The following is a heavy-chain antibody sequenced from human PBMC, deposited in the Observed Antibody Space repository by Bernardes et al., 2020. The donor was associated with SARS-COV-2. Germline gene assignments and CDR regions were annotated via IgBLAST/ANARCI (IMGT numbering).Heavy chain of an antibody. J-gene: IGHJ4*02. CDR3: ARQRFTRAAPNWYSDYVDF. Sequence: GESLKISCKASGDYFDTYWIGWVRQMPGRGLEWMAIIYPYDSDTRYSPSFRGQVTISADKSIKTAYLQWSSLTASDTATYYCARQRFTRAAPNWYSDYVDFWGQGTQVTVSS. CDR2: IYPYDSDT. CDR1: GDYFDTYW. D-gene: IGHD2-21*01. V-gene: IGHV5-51*01.